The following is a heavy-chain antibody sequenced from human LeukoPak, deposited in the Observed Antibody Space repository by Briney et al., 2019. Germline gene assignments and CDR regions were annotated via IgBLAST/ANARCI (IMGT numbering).Heavy chain of an antibody. D-gene: IGHD6-13*01. J-gene: IGHJ4*02. Sequence: GGSLRLSCAASGFTFSSYSMNWVRQAPGKGREWVSSISSSSSYIYYADSVKGRFTISRDNAKNSLYLQMNSLRAEDTAVYYCARARYSSSSLDYWGQGTLVTVSS. V-gene: IGHV3-21*01. CDR1: GFTFSSYS. CDR3: ARARYSSSSLDY. CDR2: ISSSSSYI.